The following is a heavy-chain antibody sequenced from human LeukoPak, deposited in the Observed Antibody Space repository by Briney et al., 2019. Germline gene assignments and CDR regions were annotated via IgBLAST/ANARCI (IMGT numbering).Heavy chain of an antibody. CDR1: GFTFNNHV. J-gene: IGHJ4*02. CDR3: AKTPSPLIAAMGTD. Sequence: GGSLRLSCAASGFTFNNHVMHWVRQAPGKGLEWVAVISYDGSNKYYADSVKGRFTISRDNSKNTLYLQMNSLRAEDTAVYYCAKTPSPLIAAMGTDWGQGTLVTVSS. D-gene: IGHD6-25*01. CDR2: ISYDGSNK. V-gene: IGHV3-30*18.